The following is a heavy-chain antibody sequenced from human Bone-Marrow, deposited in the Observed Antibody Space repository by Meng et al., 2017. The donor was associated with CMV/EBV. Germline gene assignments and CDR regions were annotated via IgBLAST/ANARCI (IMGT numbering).Heavy chain of an antibody. V-gene: IGHV4-34*01. CDR1: GGSVSGYY. CDR3: ARGFQDY. D-gene: IGHD2/OR15-2a*01. Sequence: SDTLSTTCDGYGGSVSGYYWRWIRQPPGKELEWIGEINHSGSTNYNPSLKSRVTISVDTSKNQFSLKLSSVTAADTAVYYCARGFQDYWGQGTLVTVSS. J-gene: IGHJ4*02. CDR2: INHSGST.